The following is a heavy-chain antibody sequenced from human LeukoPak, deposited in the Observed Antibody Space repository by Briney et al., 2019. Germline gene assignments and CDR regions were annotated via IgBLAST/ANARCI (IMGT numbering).Heavy chain of an antibody. V-gene: IGHV3-9*01. CDR1: GFTFGDYA. D-gene: IGHD6-13*01. Sequence: GRSLRLSCAASGFTFGDYAMHWVRQAPGKGLEWVSGINWKSNNIGYADSVKGRFTISRDNAKNSLYLQMNSLRTEDTALYYCARDRAGYFYAMDVWGQGTSVTVSS. J-gene: IGHJ6*02. CDR3: ARDRAGYFYAMDV. CDR2: INWKSNNI.